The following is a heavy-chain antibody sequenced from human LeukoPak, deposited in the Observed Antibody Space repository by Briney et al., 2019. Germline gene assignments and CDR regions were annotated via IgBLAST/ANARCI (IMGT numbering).Heavy chain of an antibody. J-gene: IGHJ3*02. CDR3: ARSSQGRAFDI. D-gene: IGHD2-2*01. CDR2: MNQDGSEK. CDR1: GFTFSDSW. V-gene: IGHV3-7*01. Sequence: GGSLRLSCGASGFTFSDSWMSWVRQAPGKGLEWVANMNQDGSEKDYVDSVKGRFTISRDNARNSLYLQMSSLRAEDTAVYYCARSSQGRAFDIWGQGTMVTVSS.